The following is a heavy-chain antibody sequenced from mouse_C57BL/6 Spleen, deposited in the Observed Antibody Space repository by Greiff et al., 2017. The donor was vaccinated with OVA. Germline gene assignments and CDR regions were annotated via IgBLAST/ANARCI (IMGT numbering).Heavy chain of an antibody. D-gene: IGHD2-3*01. Sequence: QVQLKEPGAELVKPGASVKLSCKASGYTFTSYWTHWVKQRPGRGLEWIGRIDPNSGGTKYNEKFKSKATLTVDKPSSTAYMQLSSLTSEDSAVYYCARSLYDGYYYFDYWGQGTTLTVSS. CDR2: IDPNSGGT. CDR3: ARSLYDGYYYFDY. CDR1: GYTFTSYW. J-gene: IGHJ2*01. V-gene: IGHV1-72*01.